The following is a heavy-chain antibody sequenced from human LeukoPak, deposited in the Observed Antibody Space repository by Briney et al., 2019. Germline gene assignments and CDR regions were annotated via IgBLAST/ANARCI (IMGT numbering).Heavy chain of an antibody. D-gene: IGHD1-1*01. J-gene: IGHJ4*02. Sequence: SETLSLTCTASGGSISSYYWSWIRQPPGKGLEWIGYIYYSGSTNYNPSLKSRVTISVDTSKNQFSLKLSSVTAADTAVYYCARGGWNGRQYYFDYWGQGTLVTVSS. CDR2: IYYSGST. V-gene: IGHV4-59*01. CDR3: ARGGWNGRQYYFDY. CDR1: GGSISSYY.